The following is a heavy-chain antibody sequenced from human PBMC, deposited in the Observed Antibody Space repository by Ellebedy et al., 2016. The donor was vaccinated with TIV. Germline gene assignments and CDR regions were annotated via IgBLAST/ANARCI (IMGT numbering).Heavy chain of an antibody. V-gene: IGHV4-30-2*01. CDR1: GGSISSGGYS. CDR2: IYHSGST. CDR3: ARNARISGIDY. D-gene: IGHD1-1*01. J-gene: IGHJ4*02. Sequence: SETLSLXXALSGGSISSGGYSWSWIRQPPGKGLEWIGYIYHSGSTYYNPSLKSRVTISVDRSKNQFSLKLSSVTAADTAVYYCARNARISGIDYWGQGTLVTVSS.